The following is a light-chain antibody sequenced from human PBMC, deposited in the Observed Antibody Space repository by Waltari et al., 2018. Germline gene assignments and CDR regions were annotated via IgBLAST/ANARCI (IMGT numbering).Light chain of an antibody. CDR2: DVS. CDR1: SREMGGYNY. Sequence: QSALTQPASVSGSPGQSITISCIGTSREMGGYNYVYGYQQHPGKVPKLMIYDVSNRPSGVSNRFSASKSGNTASLTISGLQAEDEADYYCSSFASNRDVLFGGGTKLTVL. J-gene: IGLJ2*01. CDR3: SSFASNRDVL. V-gene: IGLV2-14*03.